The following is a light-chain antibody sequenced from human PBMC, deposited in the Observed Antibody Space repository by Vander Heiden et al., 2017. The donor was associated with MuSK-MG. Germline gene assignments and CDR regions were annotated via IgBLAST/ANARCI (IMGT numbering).Light chain of an antibody. J-gene: IGKJ3*01. V-gene: IGKV4-1*01. Sequence: VMTQAPDSLAVSLCERASINCKSSQSVLYSYNKKNYLAWYQQKSGQPPKLLIYCASTREYGVPYSFRGRGSGTDFTLTISSLQSEYVAFYYCHQDDSTPFTFGHGTQVDIK. CDR1: QSVLYSYNKKNY. CDR3: HQDDSTPFT. CDR2: CAS.